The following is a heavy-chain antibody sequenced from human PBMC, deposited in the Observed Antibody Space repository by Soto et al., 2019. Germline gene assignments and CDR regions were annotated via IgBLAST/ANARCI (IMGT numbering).Heavy chain of an antibody. CDR3: ARDPGYCSSTSCYTDYYYGMDV. D-gene: IGHD2-2*02. Sequence: SETLSLPCTVSGGSISSSYWSWIRQPPGKGLEWVGNIYYSGNTYYNPSLKSRLIISLDTSKTQFSLKVCSVTAADTAVYYCARDPGYCSSTSCYTDYYYGMDVWGQGTTVTVSS. V-gene: IGHV4-59*12. J-gene: IGHJ6*02. CDR2: IYYSGNT. CDR1: GGSISSSY.